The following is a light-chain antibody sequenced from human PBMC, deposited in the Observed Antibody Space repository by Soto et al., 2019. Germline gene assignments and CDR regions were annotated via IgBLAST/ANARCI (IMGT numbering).Light chain of an antibody. CDR1: SSNFGAGYD. J-gene: IGLJ1*01. CDR2: TNT. Sequence: QSVLTQPPSVSGAPGQRGTISWTGGSSNFGAGYDVHWYQQLPGTAPKLLIYTNTNRPSGVPDRFSGSKSGTSASLAITGLQAEDEADYSCQSYDSSLSRYVFGAGTKVTVL. V-gene: IGLV1-40*01. CDR3: QSYDSSLSRYV.